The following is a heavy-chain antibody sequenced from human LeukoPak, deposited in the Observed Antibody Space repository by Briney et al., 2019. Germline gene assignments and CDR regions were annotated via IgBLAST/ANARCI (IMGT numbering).Heavy chain of an antibody. V-gene: IGHV4-59*01. CDR1: GDSLSPFL. CDR3: ARGPPPMRAAPTEN. CDR2: IYYSGNT. J-gene: IGHJ4*02. Sequence: SETLSLTCTVSGDSLSPFLWSWIRQTPVTGLEWLGSIYYSGNTNYNPALKSRLTMSLDTSKNQFSLRLNSLTPADTAVYYCARGPPPMRAAPTENWGQGTLVTVSS. D-gene: IGHD6-6*01.